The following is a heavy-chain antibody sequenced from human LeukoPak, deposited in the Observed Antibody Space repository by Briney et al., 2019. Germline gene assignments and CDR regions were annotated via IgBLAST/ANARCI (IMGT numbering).Heavy chain of an antibody. CDR2: IYTSGNT. CDR3: ARGVAGNGYYFDY. D-gene: IGHD6-19*01. V-gene: IGHV4-4*07. Sequence: SETLSLTCTVSGGSISSYYWSWIRRPAGEGLEWIGRIYTSGNTNYNPSLESRVTMSLDTSKNQFSLKLSSVTAADTAVYYCARGVAGNGYYFDYWGQGTLVTVSS. CDR1: GGSISSYY. J-gene: IGHJ4*02.